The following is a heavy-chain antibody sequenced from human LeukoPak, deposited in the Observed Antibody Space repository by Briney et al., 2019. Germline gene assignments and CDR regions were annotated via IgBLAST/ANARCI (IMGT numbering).Heavy chain of an antibody. J-gene: IGHJ3*02. Sequence: GGSLRLSCAASGFTFSSYSMNWVRQAPGKGLEWVSYISSSSSTIYYADSVKGRFTISRDSAKNSLYLQMNGLRDEDTAVYYCARDSLDAFDIWGQGTMVTVSS. V-gene: IGHV3-48*02. CDR1: GFTFSSYS. CDR2: ISSSSSTI. CDR3: ARDSLDAFDI.